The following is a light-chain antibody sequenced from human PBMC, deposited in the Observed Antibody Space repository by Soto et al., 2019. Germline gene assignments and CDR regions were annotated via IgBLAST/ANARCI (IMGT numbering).Light chain of an antibody. J-gene: IGKJ2*01. Sequence: EIVLTQSPDTLSLSPGERATVSCRASQNVKGNSLAWYQRKPGQAARLLIFGASGRAAGIPDRFSGSGSGTDYTLTISRLEPEDLAVYFCQQYGTLPETFGQGTKLEIK. CDR1: QNVKGNS. V-gene: IGKV3-20*01. CDR2: GAS. CDR3: QQYGTLPET.